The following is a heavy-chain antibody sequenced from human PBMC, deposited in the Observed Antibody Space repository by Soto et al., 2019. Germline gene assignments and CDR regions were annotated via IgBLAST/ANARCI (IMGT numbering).Heavy chain of an antibody. Sequence: SETLSLTCTVSGGSISSGGYYWSWIRQHPGKGLEWIGYIYYSGSTYYNPSLKSRVTISVDTCKNQFSLKLSSVTAADTAVYYCARAPIYCSSTSCSGAYYYYYMDVWGKGTTVTVSS. V-gene: IGHV4-31*03. CDR1: GGSISSGGYY. CDR2: IYYSGST. D-gene: IGHD2-2*01. CDR3: ARAPIYCSSTSCSGAYYYYYMDV. J-gene: IGHJ6*03.